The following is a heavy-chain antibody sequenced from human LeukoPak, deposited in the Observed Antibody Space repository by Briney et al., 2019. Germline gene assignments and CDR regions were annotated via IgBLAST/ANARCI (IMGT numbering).Heavy chain of an antibody. CDR1: GFTFSSYG. J-gene: IGHJ4*02. V-gene: IGHV3-30*02. CDR3: ARGPYRGYYYDSSGYFDY. CDR2: IRYDGSNK. D-gene: IGHD3-22*01. Sequence: GGSLRLSCAASGFTFSSYGMHWVRQAPGKGLEWVAFIRYDGSNKYYADSVKGRFTISRDNSKNTLYLQMNSLRAEDTAVYYCARGPYRGYYYDSSGYFDYWGQGTLVTVSS.